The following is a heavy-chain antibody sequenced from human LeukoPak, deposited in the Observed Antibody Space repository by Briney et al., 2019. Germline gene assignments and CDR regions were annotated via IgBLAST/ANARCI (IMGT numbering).Heavy chain of an antibody. V-gene: IGHV1-69*04. CDR3: ARDPNFGRPTRDWHFDL. CDR1: GGTSTNDA. D-gene: IGHD1-7*01. J-gene: IGHJ2*01. CDR2: AVPGHK. Sequence: ASVKVSCKASGGTSTNDAINWVRQAPGQGLEWMGRAVPGHKTYAPRLKGRLTITADTPTSTAYMELSSLTSEDTAVYYCARDPNFGRPTRDWHFDLWGRGTLVTVSS.